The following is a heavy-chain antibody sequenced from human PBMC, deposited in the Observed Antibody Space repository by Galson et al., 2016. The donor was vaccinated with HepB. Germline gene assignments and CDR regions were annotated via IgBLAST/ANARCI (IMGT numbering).Heavy chain of an antibody. J-gene: IGHJ4*02. Sequence: SLRLSCAASGFTFNTYWMSWVRQAPGKGLEWVANIKPDGSEEYYVDSVKGRFTISRDNAKNSLYLQMNSLRAEDTAVYYCATYCSGTTCYYSYFDYWGQGTLVTVSS. CDR2: IKPDGSEE. CDR1: GFTFNTYW. D-gene: IGHD2-2*01. CDR3: ATYCSGTTCYYSYFDY. V-gene: IGHV3-7*01.